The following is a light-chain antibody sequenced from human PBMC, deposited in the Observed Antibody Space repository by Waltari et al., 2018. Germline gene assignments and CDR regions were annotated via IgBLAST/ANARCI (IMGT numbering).Light chain of an antibody. J-gene: IGLJ2*01. CDR2: GNS. Sequence: QPVLTQPPSVSGAPGPRVTISCPWSTSNIGAGYAVHWCKQLPGTAPKLLIYGNSNRPSGVPDRFSGSKSGTSASLAITGLQAEDEADYYCQSYDSSLSGSWVFGGGTKLTVL. CDR1: TSNIGAGYA. V-gene: IGLV1-40*01. CDR3: QSYDSSLSGSWV.